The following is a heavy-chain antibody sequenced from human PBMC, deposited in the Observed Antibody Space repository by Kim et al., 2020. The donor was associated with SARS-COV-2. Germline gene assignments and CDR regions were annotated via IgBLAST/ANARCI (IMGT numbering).Heavy chain of an antibody. CDR3: AKAGNWSPFDD. V-gene: IGHV3-23*01. CDR2: FSSRGDNT. CDR1: GFTLSNYG. Sequence: GGSLRLSCAASGFTLSNYGMSWVRQAPGKGLEWVSTFSSRGDNTFYADSVKGRFTISRDISKNTLYLQINSLRAEDTAIYFCAKAGNWSPFDDWGQGTL. D-gene: IGHD1-1*01. J-gene: IGHJ4*02.